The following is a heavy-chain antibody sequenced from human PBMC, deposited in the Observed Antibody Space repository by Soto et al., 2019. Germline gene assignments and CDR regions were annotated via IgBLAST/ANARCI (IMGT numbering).Heavy chain of an antibody. CDR3: ARVYYGSGKKYNWFDP. V-gene: IGHV3-74*01. CDR2: INSDGSST. CDR1: GFTFSSYW. J-gene: IGHJ5*02. D-gene: IGHD3-10*01. Sequence: GGSLRLSCAASGFTFSSYWMHWVRQAPGKGLVWVSRINSDGSSTSYADSVKGRFTISRDNAKNTLYLQMNSLRAEDTAVYYCARVYYGSGKKYNWFDPWGQGTLVTVSS.